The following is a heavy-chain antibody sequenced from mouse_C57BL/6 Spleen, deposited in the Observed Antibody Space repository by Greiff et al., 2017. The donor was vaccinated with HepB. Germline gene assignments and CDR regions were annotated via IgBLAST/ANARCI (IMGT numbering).Heavy chain of an antibody. CDR3: ARQGRANWDEGYAMDY. CDR1: GYTFTSYW. J-gene: IGHJ4*01. D-gene: IGHD4-1*01. V-gene: IGHV1-52*01. CDR2: IDPSDSET. Sequence: QVHVKQSGAELVRPGSSVKLSCKASGYTFTSYWMHWVKQRPIQGLEWIGNIDPSDSETHYNQKFKDKATLTVDKSSSTAYMQLSSLTSEDSAVYYCARQGRANWDEGYAMDYWGQGTSVTVSS.